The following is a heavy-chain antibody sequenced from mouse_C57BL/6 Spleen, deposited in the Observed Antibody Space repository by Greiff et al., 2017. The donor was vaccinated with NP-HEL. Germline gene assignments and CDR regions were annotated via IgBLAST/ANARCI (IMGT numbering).Heavy chain of an antibody. J-gene: IGHJ1*03. CDR3: ARIYSNSYWYFDV. Sequence: EVKLMESGGGLVKPGGSLKLSCAASGFTFSDYGMHWVRQAPEKGLEWVAYISSGSSTIYYADTVKGRFTISRDNAKNTLFLQMTSLRSEDTAMYYCARIYSNSYWYFDVWGTGTTVTVSS. V-gene: IGHV5-17*01. CDR2: ISSGSSTI. CDR1: GFTFSDYG. D-gene: IGHD2-5*01.